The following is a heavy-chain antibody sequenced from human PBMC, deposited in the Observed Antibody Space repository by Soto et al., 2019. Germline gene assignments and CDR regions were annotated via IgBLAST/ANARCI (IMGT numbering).Heavy chain of an antibody. Sequence: PGGSLRLSCAASGFTFSSYGMHWVRQAPGKGLEWVAVIWYDGSNKYYADSVKGRFTISRDNSKNTLYLQMNSLRAEDTAVYYCARDIAPYHRDIVVVVAATDYWGQGTLVTVSS. V-gene: IGHV3-33*01. CDR3: ARDIAPYHRDIVVVVAATDY. CDR1: GFTFSSYG. J-gene: IGHJ4*02. D-gene: IGHD2-15*01. CDR2: IWYDGSNK.